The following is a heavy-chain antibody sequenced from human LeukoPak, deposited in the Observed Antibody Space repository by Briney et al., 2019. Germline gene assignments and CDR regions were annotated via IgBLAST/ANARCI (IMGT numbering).Heavy chain of an antibody. CDR3: ARDTGYCSSTSCYGGYYYGMDV. J-gene: IGHJ6*02. CDR2: IYYSGST. CDR1: NGSINSNNW. V-gene: IGHV4-4*02. Sequence: PSGTLSLTCGVSNGSINSNNWWSWVRQHPGKGLEWIGYIYYSGSTYYNPSLKSRVTISVDTSKNQFSLKLSSVTAADTAVYYCARDTGYCSSTSCYGGYYYGMDVWGQGTTVTVSS. D-gene: IGHD2-2*01.